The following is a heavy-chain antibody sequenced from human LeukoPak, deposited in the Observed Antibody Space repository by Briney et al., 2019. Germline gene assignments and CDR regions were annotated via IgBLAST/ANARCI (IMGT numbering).Heavy chain of an antibody. CDR1: GFTFSSYA. Sequence: GGSLRLSCAASGFTFSSYAMSWVRQAPGKGLEWVSAISASGGSTFYADSVKGRFTLSRDNPKNTLYLQMNSLRAEDTAVYYCARDYGGNRRAFDIWGQGTMVTVSS. V-gene: IGHV3-23*01. D-gene: IGHD4-23*01. CDR2: ISASGGST. CDR3: ARDYGGNRRAFDI. J-gene: IGHJ3*02.